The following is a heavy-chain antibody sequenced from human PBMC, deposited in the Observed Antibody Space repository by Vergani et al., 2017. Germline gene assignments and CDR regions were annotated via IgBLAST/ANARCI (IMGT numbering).Heavy chain of an antibody. V-gene: IGHV3-72*01. J-gene: IGHJ6*02. CDR3: ARESGEYYYGMDV. D-gene: IGHD3-10*01. CDR1: GFTFSDHY. Sequence: EVQLVESGGGLVQPGGSLRLSCAASGFTFSDHYMDWVRQAPGKGLEWVGRTRNKANSYTTEYAASVKGRFTISRDDSKNSLYLQMNSLKTEDTAVYYCARESGEYYYGMDVWGQGTTVTVSS. CDR2: TRNKANSYTT.